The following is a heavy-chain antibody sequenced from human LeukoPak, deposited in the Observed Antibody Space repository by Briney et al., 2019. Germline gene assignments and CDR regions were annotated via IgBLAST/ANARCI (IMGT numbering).Heavy chain of an antibody. Sequence: SETLSLTCSVSGGSLSSGPYFWSWIRQSPGQGLEWIGYIWPSGSTYYNPSLKSRVTISVDRSKNQFSLKLSSVTAADTAVYYCARDLSRATRSPAARGDAFDIWGQGTMVTVSS. V-gene: IGHV4-30-2*06. CDR3: ARDLSRATRSPAARGDAFDI. CDR2: IWPSGST. J-gene: IGHJ3*02. CDR1: GGSLSSGPYF. D-gene: IGHD2-2*01.